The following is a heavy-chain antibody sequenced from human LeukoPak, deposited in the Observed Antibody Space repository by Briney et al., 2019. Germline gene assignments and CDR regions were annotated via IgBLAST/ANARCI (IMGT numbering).Heavy chain of an antibody. D-gene: IGHD6-6*01. Sequence: PVKVSCKASGGTFTSYVISRVRQTPGHGGEWMGGRITIFGTANSAQKCYGRVTITKDETTSSAYMERSSLRSEAAALYYCARHSSSRHFDYWGQGTLVTVSS. CDR2: RITIFGTA. CDR3: ARHSSSRHFDY. J-gene: IGHJ4*02. V-gene: IGHV1-69*05. CDR1: GGTFTSYV.